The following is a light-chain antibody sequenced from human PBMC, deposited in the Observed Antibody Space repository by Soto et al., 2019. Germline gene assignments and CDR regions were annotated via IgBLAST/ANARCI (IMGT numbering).Light chain of an antibody. CDR1: QSISSW. J-gene: IGKJ4*01. Sequence: DIQMTQSTSTLSASVGDRVTVTCRASQSISSWLAWYQQKPGKAPKILIYEASSLESGVPSRFSGSGSGTEFTLTISSLQPDDFAAYYYQQYKDFPLTFGGGTKVKIK. CDR2: EAS. CDR3: QQYKDFPLT. V-gene: IGKV1-5*03.